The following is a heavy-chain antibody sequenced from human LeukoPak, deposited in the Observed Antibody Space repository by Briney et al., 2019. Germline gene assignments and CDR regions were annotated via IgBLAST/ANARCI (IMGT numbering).Heavy chain of an antibody. D-gene: IGHD3-9*01. Sequence: GRSLRLSCVASGFTFSSYGMHWVRQAPGKGLEWVAVIWYDGNNKYYADSVKGRFTVSRDNSKNTLYLQMNNLRAEDTAVYYCARDLRKRGIAIFPTYWFDPWGQGTLVTVSS. J-gene: IGHJ5*02. CDR3: ARDLRKRGIAIFPTYWFDP. CDR1: GFTFSSYG. V-gene: IGHV3-33*01. CDR2: IWYDGNNK.